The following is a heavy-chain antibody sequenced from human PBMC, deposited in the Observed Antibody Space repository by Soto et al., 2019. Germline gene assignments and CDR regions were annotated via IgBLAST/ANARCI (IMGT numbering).Heavy chain of an antibody. Sequence: EVQLVESGGGLVQPGGSLRLSCATSGFILSDCAMNWVRQAPGKGLEWVSYISSSSRVIDYADSVKGRFTVSRDNARNSLYLQMSSLRAEDTAVYYCARDLSWGSNWYYYMDVWGKGTTVTVSS. CDR1: GFILSDCA. V-gene: IGHV3-48*01. J-gene: IGHJ6*03. D-gene: IGHD7-27*01. CDR3: ARDLSWGSNWYYYMDV. CDR2: ISSSSRVI.